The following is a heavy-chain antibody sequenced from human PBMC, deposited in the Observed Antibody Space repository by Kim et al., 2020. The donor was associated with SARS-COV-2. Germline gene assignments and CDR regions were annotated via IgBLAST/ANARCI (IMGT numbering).Heavy chain of an antibody. CDR3: AGVGSYYAFDI. J-gene: IGHJ3*02. CDR2: T. Sequence: TNYAQKFQGRVTMTRDTSFSTANMELSRLRSDDTAVYYCAGVGSYYAFDIWGQGTMVTVSS. D-gene: IGHD1-26*01. V-gene: IGHV1-2*02.